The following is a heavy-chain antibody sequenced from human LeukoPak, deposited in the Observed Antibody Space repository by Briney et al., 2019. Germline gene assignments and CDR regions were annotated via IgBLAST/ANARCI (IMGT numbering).Heavy chain of an antibody. CDR2: ISSSSSTI. CDR1: GFTFSSYS. D-gene: IGHD6-13*01. CDR3: ARGKSSKQQVARLLDY. J-gene: IGHJ4*02. Sequence: GSLRLSCAASGFTFSSYSMNWVRQAPGKGLEWVSYISSSSSTIYYADSVKGRFTISRDNAKNSLYLQMNSLRAEDTAVYYCARGKSSKQQVARLLDYWGQGTLVTVSS. V-gene: IGHV3-48*01.